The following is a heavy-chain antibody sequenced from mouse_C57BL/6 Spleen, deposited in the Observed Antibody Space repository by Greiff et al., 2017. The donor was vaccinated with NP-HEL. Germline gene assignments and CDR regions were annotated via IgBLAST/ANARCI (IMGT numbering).Heavy chain of an antibody. Sequence: VQLKESGPERVKPGASVKIPCKASVYTFTDYNMDWVKQSHGKSLEWIGDINPNNGGTIYNQKFKGKATLTVDKSSSTAYMELRSLTSEDTAVYYCARSTIHFDYWGQGTTLTVSS. V-gene: IGHV1-18*01. CDR3: ARSTIHFDY. D-gene: IGHD2-1*01. CDR2: INPNNGGT. CDR1: VYTFTDYN. J-gene: IGHJ2*01.